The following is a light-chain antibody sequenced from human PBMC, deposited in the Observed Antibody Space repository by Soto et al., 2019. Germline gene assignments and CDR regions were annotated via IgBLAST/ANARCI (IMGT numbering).Light chain of an antibody. CDR3: QQRYSTPPYT. Sequence: DIQMTQSPSSLSASVGDRVTITCRASQSISSYLNWYQQKPGKAPKLLIYAASSLQSGVPSRFSGSGSGTDFTLPISSLQPEDFATYYCQQRYSTPPYTFGQGTKLEIK. J-gene: IGKJ2*01. CDR1: QSISSY. V-gene: IGKV1-39*01. CDR2: AAS.